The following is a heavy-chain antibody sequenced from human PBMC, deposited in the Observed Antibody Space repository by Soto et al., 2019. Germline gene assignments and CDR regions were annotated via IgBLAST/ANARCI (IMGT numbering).Heavy chain of an antibody. Sequence: GGSLRLSCAASGFTFSSHAMHWVRQAPGKGLEWVAVISYDGSNKYYADSVKGRFTISRDNSRNTLYLQMNSLRAEDTAVYYCARVDYYDSSGYYGAFDIWGQGTMVTVSS. CDR3: ARVDYYDSSGYYGAFDI. D-gene: IGHD3-22*01. J-gene: IGHJ3*02. V-gene: IGHV3-30-3*01. CDR1: GFTFSSHA. CDR2: ISYDGSNK.